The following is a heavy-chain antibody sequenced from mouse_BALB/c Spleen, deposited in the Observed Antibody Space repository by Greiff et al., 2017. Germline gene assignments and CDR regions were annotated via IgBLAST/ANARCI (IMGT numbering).Heavy chain of an antibody. V-gene: IGHV1-37*01. CDR3: GRGDYYGSSYGWFAY. Sequence: VQLKESGPELVKPGASVKISCKASGYSFTGYFMNWVKQSHGKSLEWIGRINPYNGDTFYNQKFKGKATLTVDKSSSTAHMELLSLTSEDSAVYYCGRGDYYGSSYGWFAYWGQGTLVTVSA. CDR2: INPYNGDT. CDR1: GYSFTGYF. J-gene: IGHJ3*01. D-gene: IGHD1-1*01.